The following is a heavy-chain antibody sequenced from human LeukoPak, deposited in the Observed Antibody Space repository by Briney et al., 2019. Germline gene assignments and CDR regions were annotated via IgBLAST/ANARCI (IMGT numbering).Heavy chain of an antibody. Sequence: GGSLRLSCAASGFTFSNYAMSWVRQAPGKGLEWVSSISGSVSSTYYADSVKGRFTISRDKSKDTLFLQMNSLRAEDTAVYYCAKGGYDYAEYVDYWGQGTLVTVSS. J-gene: IGHJ4*02. CDR2: ISGSVSST. CDR3: AKGGYDYAEYVDY. CDR1: GFTFSNYA. V-gene: IGHV3-23*01. D-gene: IGHD3-16*01.